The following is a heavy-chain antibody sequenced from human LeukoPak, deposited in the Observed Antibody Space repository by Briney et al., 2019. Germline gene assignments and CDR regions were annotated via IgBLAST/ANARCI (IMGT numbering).Heavy chain of an antibody. CDR1: GGSISSYY. CDR2: IYYSGST. CDR3: ARAYYDFWSGSTAIYFDY. Sequence: SETLSLTCTVSGGSISSYYWSWIRQPPGKGLEWIGYIYYSGSTNYNPSLKSRVTISVDTSKNQFSLKLSSVTAADTAVYYCARAYYDFWSGSTAIYFDYWGQGTLVTVSS. V-gene: IGHV4-59*01. J-gene: IGHJ4*02. D-gene: IGHD3-3*01.